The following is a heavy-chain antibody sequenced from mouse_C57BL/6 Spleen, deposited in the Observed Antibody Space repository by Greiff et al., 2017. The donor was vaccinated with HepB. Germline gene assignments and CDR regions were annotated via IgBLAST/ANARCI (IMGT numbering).Heavy chain of an antibody. CDR2: IYPGDGDT. V-gene: IGHV1-82*01. Sequence: QVTLKESGPELVKPGASVKISCKASGYAFSSSWMNWVKQRPGKGLEWIGRIYPGDGDTNYNGKFKGKATLTADKSSSTAYMQLSSLTSEDSAVYFCARGTSYYAMDYWGQGTSVTVSS. D-gene: IGHD3-1*01. CDR1: GYAFSSSW. CDR3: ARGTSYYAMDY. J-gene: IGHJ4*01.